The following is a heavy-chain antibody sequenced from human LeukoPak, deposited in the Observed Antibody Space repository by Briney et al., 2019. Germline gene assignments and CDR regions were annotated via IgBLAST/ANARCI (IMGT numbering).Heavy chain of an antibody. CDR3: ARDYIMFDYYYMDV. V-gene: IGHV4-34*01. CDR2: IYHSGST. CDR1: GGSFSGYY. Sequence: SETLSLTCAVYGGSFSGYYWSWIRQPPGKGLEWIATIYHSGSTYYNPSLQSRVAISVDTSKNQFSLRLRSVTAADTAVYYCARDYIMFDYYYMDVWGRGTTVTVSS. D-gene: IGHD2-8*01. J-gene: IGHJ6*03.